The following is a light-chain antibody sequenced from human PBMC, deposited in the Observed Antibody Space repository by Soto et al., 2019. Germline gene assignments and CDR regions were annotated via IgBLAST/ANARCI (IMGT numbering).Light chain of an antibody. CDR2: EAS. CDR1: QSVFDY. J-gene: IGKJ2*01. CDR3: QLYDSPSYT. V-gene: IGKV3-20*01. Sequence: EIVLTQSPATLSLSPGQRATLSCKASQSVFDYIAWYQQKPGQAPRLLIYEASRRATDIPDRFSGSGSGTDFTLTISRLEPEDFAVYYCQLYDSPSYTFGQGTKLEIK.